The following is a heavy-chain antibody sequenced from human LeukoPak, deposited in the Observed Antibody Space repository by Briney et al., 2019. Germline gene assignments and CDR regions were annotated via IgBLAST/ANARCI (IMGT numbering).Heavy chain of an antibody. CDR3: AKDLRRAISGVVIPVYYYYMDV. Sequence: GGSLRLSCAAAGFTFRSYGTRWVRQAPGKWLEWEALIWDDGSNKYYADSVKGRFTISRGTSKNTLYLQMNSLRAEDTAVYYCAKDLRRAISGVVIPVYYYYMDVWGKGTTVTVSS. CDR1: GFTFRSYG. D-gene: IGHD3-3*01. CDR2: IWDDGSNK. V-gene: IGHV3-33*06. J-gene: IGHJ6*03.